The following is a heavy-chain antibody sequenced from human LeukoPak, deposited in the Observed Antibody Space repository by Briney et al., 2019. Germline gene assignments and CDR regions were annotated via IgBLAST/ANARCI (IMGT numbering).Heavy chain of an antibody. Sequence: SVKVSCKASGGTFSSYAISWVRQAPGQGPEWMGGIIPIFGTANYAQKFQGRVTITADESTSTAYMELSSLRSEDTAVYYCARDDSSGYYSWGQGTLVTVSS. CDR2: IIPIFGTA. CDR3: ARDDSSGYYS. D-gene: IGHD3-22*01. V-gene: IGHV1-69*13. J-gene: IGHJ4*02. CDR1: GGTFSSYA.